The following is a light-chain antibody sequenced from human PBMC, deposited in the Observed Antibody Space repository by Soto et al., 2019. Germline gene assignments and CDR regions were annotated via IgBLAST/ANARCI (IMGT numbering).Light chain of an antibody. CDR2: GAS. Sequence: DIQLTQSPSFLSASVGARVTITCRASQGIRHYLAWYQQKPGKAPSLLMYGASTLQSGVPSRFSGSGSGTEFTLTIGSLQPEDVATYFCQQVYGHPPAFGPGTRLEIK. V-gene: IGKV1-9*01. CDR1: QGIRHY. J-gene: IGKJ5*01. CDR3: QQVYGHPPA.